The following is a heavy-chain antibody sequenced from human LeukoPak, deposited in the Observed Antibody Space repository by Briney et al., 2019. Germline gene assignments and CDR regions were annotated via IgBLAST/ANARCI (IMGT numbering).Heavy chain of an antibody. J-gene: IGHJ4*02. CDR1: GFTFSSYA. CDR2: ISGSGGST. D-gene: IGHD6-19*01. Sequence: GASLRLSCAASGFTFSSYAMSWVRQAPGKGLEWVSAISGSGGSTYYADSVKGRFTISRDNSENTLYLQMNSLRAEDTAVYYCAKRRIAVAALDYWGQGTLVTVSS. CDR3: AKRRIAVAALDY. V-gene: IGHV3-23*01.